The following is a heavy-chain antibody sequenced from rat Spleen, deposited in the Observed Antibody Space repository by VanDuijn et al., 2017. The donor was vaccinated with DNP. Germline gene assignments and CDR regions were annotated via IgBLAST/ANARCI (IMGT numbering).Heavy chain of an antibody. CDR1: GFTLSDYY. CDR2: MSYDGGSN. V-gene: IGHV5-22*01. D-gene: IGHD1-4*01. J-gene: IGHJ2*01. Sequence: EVQLVASGGALVQPGRSLKLSCAASGFTLSDYYMAWVRQAPTKGLEWVAYMSYDGGSNYHGDSVKGRFTISRDIVKNILYLQMNSLRSEDMATYYCARHVLPLRVWDYWGQGVMVTVSS. CDR3: ARHVLPLRVWDY.